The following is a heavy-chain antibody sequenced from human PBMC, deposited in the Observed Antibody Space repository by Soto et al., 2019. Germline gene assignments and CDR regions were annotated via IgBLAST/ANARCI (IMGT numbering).Heavy chain of an antibody. CDR2: ISNDGSNT. CDR3: ARNTPIVVVPAAIRLPDV. CDR1: GFTFTDYH. Sequence: GGSLRLSCVASGFTFTDYHMYWVRQAPGKGLEWVSIISNDGSNTYSAESVKGRFTMSRDNSKNTLYLQMNSLRLEDTAIYFCARNTPIVVVPAAIRLPDVWGQGTTVTVSS. V-gene: IGHV3-30*03. D-gene: IGHD2-2*01. J-gene: IGHJ6*02.